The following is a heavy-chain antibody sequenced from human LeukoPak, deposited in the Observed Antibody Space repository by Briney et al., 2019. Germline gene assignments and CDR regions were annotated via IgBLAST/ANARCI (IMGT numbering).Heavy chain of an antibody. Sequence: GGSLSLSCAASGFTFSSYAMNWVRQAPGKGLEWVSGISGSRGYTYYADSVKGRFTISRDNSKTTLYLQMSSLRAEDTAVYYCANSGHWDQQWLVRVNTPIDYWGQGTLVTVSS. V-gene: IGHV3-23*01. D-gene: IGHD6-19*01. CDR1: GFTFSSYA. J-gene: IGHJ4*02. CDR2: ISGSRGYT. CDR3: ANSGHWDQQWLVRVNTPIDY.